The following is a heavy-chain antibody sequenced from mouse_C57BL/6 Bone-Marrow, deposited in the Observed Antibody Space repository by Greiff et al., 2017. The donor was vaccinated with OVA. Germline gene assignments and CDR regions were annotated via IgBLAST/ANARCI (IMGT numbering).Heavy chain of an antibody. V-gene: IGHV1-72*01. CDR3: ARTDLDITTESFDY. CDR1: GYTFTSYW. J-gene: IGHJ2*01. CDR2: IDPNSGGT. D-gene: IGHD1-1*01. Sequence: QVQLQQPGAELVKPGASVKLSCKASGYTFTSYWMHWVKQRPGRGLEWIGRIDPNSGGTKYNEKFKSKATLTVDKPSSTAYMQLSSLTSEDSAVYYGARTDLDITTESFDYWGQGTTLTVSS.